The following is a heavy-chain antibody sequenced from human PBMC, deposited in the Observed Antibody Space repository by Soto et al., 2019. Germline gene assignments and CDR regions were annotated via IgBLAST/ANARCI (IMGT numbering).Heavy chain of an antibody. CDR3: AKQVRDGTSSPYYFDY. J-gene: IGHJ4*02. CDR1: GFTFSNYA. Sequence: TGGSLRLSCAGSGFTFSNYAMSWVRQAPGKGLEWVSAISSAVNTYYADSVKGRFTISRDNSKNTLSLQMNSLRAEDTAVYYCAKQVRDGTSSPYYFDYWGQGTLVTVSS. D-gene: IGHD6-6*01. V-gene: IGHV3-23*01. CDR2: ISSAVNT.